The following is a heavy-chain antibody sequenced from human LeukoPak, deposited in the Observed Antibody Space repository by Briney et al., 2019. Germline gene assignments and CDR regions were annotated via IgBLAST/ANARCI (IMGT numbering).Heavy chain of an antibody. CDR2: IGGSGGST. V-gene: IGHV3-23*01. CDR1: GFTFSSYA. CDR3: AKDRGYCSSTSCLYFDY. Sequence: GGSLRLSCAASGFTFSSYAMSWVRQAPGKGLEWVSAIGGSGGSTYYADSVKGRFTISRDNSKNTLYLQMNSLRAEDTAVYYCAKDRGYCSSTSCLYFDYWGQGTLVTVSS. D-gene: IGHD2-2*01. J-gene: IGHJ4*02.